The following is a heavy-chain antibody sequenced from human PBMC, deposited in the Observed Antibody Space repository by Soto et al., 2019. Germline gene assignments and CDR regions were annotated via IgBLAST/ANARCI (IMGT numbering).Heavy chain of an antibody. CDR1: GFTFSSYA. CDR2: ISYDGSNK. CDR3: AREGVDALRYFDWLLSHSGYFDY. J-gene: IGHJ4*02. D-gene: IGHD3-9*01. V-gene: IGHV3-30-3*01. Sequence: GGSLRLSCAASGFTFSSYAMHWVRQAPGKGLEWVAVISYDGSNKYYADSVKGRFTISRDNSKNTLYLQMNSLRAEDTAVYYCAREGVDALRYFDWLLSHSGYFDYWGQGTLVTVSS.